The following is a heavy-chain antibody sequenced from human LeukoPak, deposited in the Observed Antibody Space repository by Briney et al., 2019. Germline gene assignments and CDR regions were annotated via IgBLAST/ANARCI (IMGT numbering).Heavy chain of an antibody. J-gene: IGHJ4*02. CDR1: GGSISSYY. CDR2: IYYSGST. Sequence: SETLSLTCTVSGGSISSYYWSWIRQPPGKGLEWIGYIYYSGSTNYNPSLKSRVTISVDTSKNQFSLKLSSVAAADTAVYYCAREGAGVVVPAATQDWGQGTLVTVSS. D-gene: IGHD2-2*01. CDR3: AREGAGVVVPAATQD. V-gene: IGHV4-59*12.